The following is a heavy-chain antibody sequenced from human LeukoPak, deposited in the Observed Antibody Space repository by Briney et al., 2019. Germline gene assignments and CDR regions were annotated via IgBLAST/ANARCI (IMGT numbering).Heavy chain of an antibody. D-gene: IGHD2-2*02. V-gene: IGHV4-39*01. J-gene: IGHJ6*02. Sequence: SETLSLTCTVSGGSISSSSYYWGWIRQPPGKGLEWIGSIYYSGSTYYNPSLKSRVTISVDTSKNQFSLKLSSVTAADTAVYYCARRRLPKYCSSTSCYTPFYYYGMDVWGQGTTVTVSS. CDR3: ARRRLPKYCSSTSCYTPFYYYGMDV. CDR2: IYYSGST. CDR1: GGSISSSSYY.